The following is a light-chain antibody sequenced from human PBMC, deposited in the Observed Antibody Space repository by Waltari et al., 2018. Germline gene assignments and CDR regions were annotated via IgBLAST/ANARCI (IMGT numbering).Light chain of an antibody. Sequence: QSALTQPASVSGSPGQSITISCTGTNSDIGSYNFVSWYQQHPNKVPKLVLYEFSNRPSGVSNSFSGSKSGNTAFLTISGLQAEDEAEYYCSSYTKSTTQVFGTGTKVTVL. CDR3: SSYTKSTTQV. J-gene: IGLJ1*01. V-gene: IGLV2-14*01. CDR2: EFS. CDR1: NSDIGSYNF.